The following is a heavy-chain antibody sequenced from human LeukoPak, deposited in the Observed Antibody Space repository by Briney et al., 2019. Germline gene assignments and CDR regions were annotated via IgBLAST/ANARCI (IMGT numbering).Heavy chain of an antibody. V-gene: IGHV4-59*01. D-gene: IGHD6-19*01. CDR2: IYYSGST. CDR3: ARGKYSSPLDAFDI. Sequence: SETLSLTCTVSGGSISGYYWSWIRQPPGKGLEWIGYIYYSGSTNYNPSLKSRVTISVDTSKHQFSLKLSSVTAADTAVYYCARGKYSSPLDAFDIWGQGTMVTVSS. J-gene: IGHJ3*02. CDR1: GGSISGYY.